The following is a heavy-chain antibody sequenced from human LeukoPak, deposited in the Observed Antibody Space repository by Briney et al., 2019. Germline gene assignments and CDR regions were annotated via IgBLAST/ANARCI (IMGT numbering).Heavy chain of an antibody. CDR1: GFTFSNNG. D-gene: IGHD3-22*01. CDR2: ISGGGDTT. J-gene: IGHJ4*02. Sequence: GGSLRLSCAPSGFTFSNNGMSRVRQSPGRGLEWVSGISGGGDTTYYAVSVKGRFTISRDNSKSTLFLQMNSHTAEDTAVYYCAKTNGYYDYWGQGALVAVSS. V-gene: IGHV3-23*01. CDR3: AKTNGYYDY.